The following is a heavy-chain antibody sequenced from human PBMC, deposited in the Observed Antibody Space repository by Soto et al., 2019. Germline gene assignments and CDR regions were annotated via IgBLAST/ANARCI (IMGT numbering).Heavy chain of an antibody. Sequence: SETLSLTCTVSGGSISSYYWSWIRQPPGKGLEWIGYIYYSGSTNYNPSLKSRVTISVDTSKNQFSLKLSSVTAADTAVYYCARDRGYSYGPNWFDPWGQGTLVTVSS. CDR3: ARDRGYSYGPNWFDP. D-gene: IGHD5-18*01. CDR1: GGSISSYY. J-gene: IGHJ5*02. CDR2: IYYSGST. V-gene: IGHV4-59*01.